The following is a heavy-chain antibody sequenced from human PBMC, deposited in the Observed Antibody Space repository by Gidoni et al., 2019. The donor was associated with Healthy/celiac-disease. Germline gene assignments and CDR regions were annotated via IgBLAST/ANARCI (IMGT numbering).Heavy chain of an antibody. D-gene: IGHD3-22*01. CDR2: IKPNSGGT. V-gene: IGHV1-2*04. CDR3: ARGRDDSSGYCAFDI. J-gene: IGHJ3*02. Sequence: QVQLVQSGAEVQKPGASVKVSCKASGYTFTGYYMHWVRQAPGQGLEWMGWIKPNSGGTSYAQKLQGWVTMTRNTSISTAYMELSRLRSDDTAVYYCARGRDDSSGYCAFDIWGQGTMVTVSS. CDR1: GYTFTGYY.